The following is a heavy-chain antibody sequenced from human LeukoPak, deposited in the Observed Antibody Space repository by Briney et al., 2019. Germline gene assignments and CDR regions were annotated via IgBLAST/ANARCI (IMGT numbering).Heavy chain of an antibody. CDR1: GGSISSGGYY. D-gene: IGHD5-18*01. Sequence: SETLSLTCTVSGGSISSGGYYWSWIRQHPGKGLEWIGYIYYSGSTYYNPSLKSRVTISVDTSKNQFSLKLSSVTAADTAVYYCARHRYSYGTRGMFDYWGQGTLVTVSS. CDR3: ARHRYSYGTRGMFDY. V-gene: IGHV4-39*01. CDR2: IYYSGST. J-gene: IGHJ4*02.